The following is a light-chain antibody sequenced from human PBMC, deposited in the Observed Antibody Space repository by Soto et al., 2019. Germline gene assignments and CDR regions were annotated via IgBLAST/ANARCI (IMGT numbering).Light chain of an antibody. V-gene: IGLV2-14*01. CDR3: SSHNPIGTLQI. Sequence: QSALTQPPSASGSPGQSVAISCTGTSSDVGGYNYVSWYQLHPGKAPKLMIYAVSTRTSGVSNRFSGSKSGNTASLTISGLQAEDEADYYCSSHNPIGTLQIFGPGTKLTVL. CDR1: SSDVGGYNY. CDR2: AVS. J-gene: IGLJ1*01.